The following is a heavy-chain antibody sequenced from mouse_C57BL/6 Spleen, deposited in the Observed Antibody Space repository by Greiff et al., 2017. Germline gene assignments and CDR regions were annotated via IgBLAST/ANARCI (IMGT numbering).Heavy chain of an antibody. J-gene: IGHJ4*01. D-gene: IGHD1-1*01. CDR1: GFTFSDYY. CDR3: ARVTGDYYGSSYAMDY. V-gene: IGHV5-16*01. Sequence: EVMLVESEGGLVQPGRSMKLSCTASGFTFSDYYMAWVRQVPEKGLEWVANINYDGSSTYYLASLKSRFIFSRDNAKNMLYLQMSSLKSEYTATYYYARVTGDYYGSSYAMDYWGQGTSVTVSS. CDR2: INYDGSST.